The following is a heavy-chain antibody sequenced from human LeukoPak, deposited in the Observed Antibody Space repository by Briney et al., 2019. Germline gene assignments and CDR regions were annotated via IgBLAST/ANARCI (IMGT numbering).Heavy chain of an antibody. CDR2: INAGNGNT. V-gene: IGHV1-3*03. CDR1: GGTFSSYA. J-gene: IGHJ4*02. CDR3: ARANYDSSGYAH. Sequence: ASVKVSCKASGGTFSSYAISWVRQAPGQRLEWMGWINAGNGNTKYSQEFQGRVTITRDTSASTAYMELSSLRSEDMAVYYCARANYDSSGYAHWGQGTLVTVSS. D-gene: IGHD3-22*01.